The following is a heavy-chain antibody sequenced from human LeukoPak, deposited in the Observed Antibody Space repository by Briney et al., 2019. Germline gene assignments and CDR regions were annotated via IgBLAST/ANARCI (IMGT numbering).Heavy chain of an antibody. CDR1: GYSISSGYY. CDR2: IYHSGST. CDR3: ARYRVRRLAVAGYFDY. D-gene: IGHD6-19*01. J-gene: IGHJ4*02. V-gene: IGHV4-38-2*02. Sequence: SETLSLTCTVSGYSISSGYYWGWIRQPPGKGLEWIGSIYHSGSTYYNPSLKSRVTISVDTSKNQFSLKLSSVTAADTAVYYCARYRVRRLAVAGYFDYWGQGTLVTVSS.